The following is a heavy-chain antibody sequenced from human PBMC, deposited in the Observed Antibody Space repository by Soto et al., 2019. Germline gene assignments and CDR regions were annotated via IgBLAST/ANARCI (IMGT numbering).Heavy chain of an antibody. J-gene: IGHJ3*01. D-gene: IGHD3-22*01. CDR3: AKAVKYYDSTGYDAFDV. CDR1: GDSISSYF. Sequence: PSETLSLTCTVSGDSISSYFWTWIRQPPGKALEWIGYMFHSGRTNYNPSLTSRVTMSADTSNNQFSLTLTSVTAADTAVYYCAKAVKYYDSTGYDAFDVWGQGIMVTVSS. CDR2: MFHSGRT. V-gene: IGHV4-59*01.